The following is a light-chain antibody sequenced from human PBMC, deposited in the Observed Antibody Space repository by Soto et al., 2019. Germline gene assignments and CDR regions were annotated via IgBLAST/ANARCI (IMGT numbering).Light chain of an antibody. CDR1: QSVSSSY. V-gene: IGKV3-20*01. J-gene: IGKJ2*01. CDR2: GAS. CDR3: QQYGSAPNT. Sequence: EIVLTQSPGTLSLSPGERANLSCRASQSVSSSYLAWYQQKPGQAPRLLIYGASSRATGIPDRFSGSGSGTDFTLTISRLEPEDFAVYYCQQYGSAPNTFGPGTKLEIK.